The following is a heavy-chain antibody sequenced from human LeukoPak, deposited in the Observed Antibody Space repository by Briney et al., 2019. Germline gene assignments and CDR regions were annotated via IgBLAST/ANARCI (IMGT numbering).Heavy chain of an antibody. Sequence: GASVKVSCKASGYTFTSYDINCVRQATGQGLEWMGWMNPNSGNTGYAQKFQGRVTMTRSTSISTAYMELSSLRSEDTAVYYCARAGRIATNWFDPWGQETLVTVSS. CDR3: ARAGRIATNWFDP. CDR1: GYTFTSYD. V-gene: IGHV1-8*01. CDR2: MNPNSGNT. D-gene: IGHD6-13*01. J-gene: IGHJ5*02.